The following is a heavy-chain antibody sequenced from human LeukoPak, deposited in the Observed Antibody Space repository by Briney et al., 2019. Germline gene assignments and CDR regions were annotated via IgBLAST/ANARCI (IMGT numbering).Heavy chain of an antibody. CDR2: ISHDGSNK. J-gene: IGHJ4*02. V-gene: IGHV3-30-3*01. D-gene: IGHD5-24*01. Sequence: GGSLRLSCAASGFIFSSYALHWVRQAPGKGLEWVAHISHDGSNKYYADSVKGRFTISRDNSKNTLYLQMGSLRPEDTAMYHCARRNGYHYGGGFDYWGQGTLVTVSS. CDR3: ARRNGYHYGGGFDY. CDR1: GFIFSSYA.